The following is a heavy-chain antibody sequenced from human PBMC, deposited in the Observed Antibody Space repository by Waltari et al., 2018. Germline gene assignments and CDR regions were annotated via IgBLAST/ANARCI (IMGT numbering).Heavy chain of an antibody. Sequence: QVQLVQSGSEVEKPGASVTVSCTASGFTFKTYPFHWVRQAPGQRLEWMGWINAGNGNTKYSQKFQARVTFTRDTSASTAYMELSSLTSEDTAVYYCARDGGYYYMDVWGTGTTVTVSS. CDR3: ARDGGYYYMDV. V-gene: IGHV1-3*01. CDR1: GFTFKTYP. J-gene: IGHJ6*03. CDR2: INAGNGNT.